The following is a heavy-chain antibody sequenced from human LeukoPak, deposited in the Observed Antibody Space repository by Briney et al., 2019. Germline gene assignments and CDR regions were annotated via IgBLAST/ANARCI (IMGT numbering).Heavy chain of an antibody. J-gene: IGHJ5*02. Sequence: GGSLRLSCAASGFAFSSYAMSWVRQAPGKGLEWVSAISGSGGSTYYADSVKGRFTISRDNSKNTLYLQMNSLRAEDTAVYYCAKVVYSGSYYLWGQGTLVTVSS. D-gene: IGHD1-26*01. V-gene: IGHV3-23*01. CDR2: ISGSGGST. CDR1: GFAFSSYA. CDR3: AKVVYSGSYYL.